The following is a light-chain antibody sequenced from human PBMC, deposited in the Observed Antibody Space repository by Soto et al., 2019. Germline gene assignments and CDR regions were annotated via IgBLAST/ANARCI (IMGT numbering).Light chain of an antibody. Sequence: DIQMTQSPSTLSASVGDRVTITCRASQSISDWLAWYQQKPGKAPKFLIYEASNLESGVPSRFSGSGSGTEFTLTISSVQPDDFATYYCQYYDSYSWTFGQGTKVEIK. CDR1: QSISDW. CDR2: EAS. J-gene: IGKJ1*01. V-gene: IGKV1-5*03. CDR3: QYYDSYSWT.